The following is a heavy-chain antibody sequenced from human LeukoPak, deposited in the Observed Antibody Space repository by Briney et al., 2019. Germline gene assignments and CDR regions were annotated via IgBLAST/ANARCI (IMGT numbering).Heavy chain of an antibody. CDR1: GGSISSSSYY. Sequence: PSQTLSLTCTVSGGSISSSSYYWGWIRQPPGKGLEWIGSIYYSGSTYYSPSLKSRVTISVDTSKNQFSLKLSSVTAADTAVYYCARVPRGVTATLFDYWGQGTLVTVSS. D-gene: IGHD2-21*02. CDR2: IYYSGST. CDR3: ARVPRGVTATLFDY. V-gene: IGHV4-39*07. J-gene: IGHJ4*02.